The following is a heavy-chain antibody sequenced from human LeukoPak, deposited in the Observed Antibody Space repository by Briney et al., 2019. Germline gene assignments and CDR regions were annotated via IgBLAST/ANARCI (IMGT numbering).Heavy chain of an antibody. CDR1: GFTFSTCW. CDR3: ARDPLTIFGVVIF. CDR2: IKEDGSEK. Sequence: GGSLRLSCSASGFTFSTCWMSWVRQAPGKGLEWVANIKEDGSEKYYVDSVKGRFTISRDNAKNSLYLQMNSLRAEDTAIYYCARDPLTIFGVVIFWGQGTMVTVSS. J-gene: IGHJ3*01. D-gene: IGHD3-3*01. V-gene: IGHV3-7*01.